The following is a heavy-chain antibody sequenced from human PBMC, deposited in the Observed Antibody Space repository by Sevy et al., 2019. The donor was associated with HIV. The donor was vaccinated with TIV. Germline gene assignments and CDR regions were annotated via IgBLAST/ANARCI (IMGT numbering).Heavy chain of an antibody. CDR3: ARETDNSARWLDP. Sequence: GGCLRLSCAASGFTFNFHGMHWVRQAPGKGLEWVAFIWHDGSNQYMADSVKGRFTISRDNSKNTLFLQMNSLTVEDTAVYYCARETDNSARWLDPWGQGTLVSVSS. D-gene: IGHD4-4*01. CDR2: IWHDGSNQ. J-gene: IGHJ5*02. CDR1: GFTFNFHG. V-gene: IGHV3-30*02.